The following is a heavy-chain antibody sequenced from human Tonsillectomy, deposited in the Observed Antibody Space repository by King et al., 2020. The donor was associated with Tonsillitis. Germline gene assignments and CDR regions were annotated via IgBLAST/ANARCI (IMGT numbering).Heavy chain of an antibody. D-gene: IGHD6-19*01. CDR3: AKPRTAGSRDYFDY. CDR1: GFTFSSYA. CDR2: IYSGGSST. V-gene: IGHV3-23*03. J-gene: IGHJ4*02. Sequence: VQLVESGGGLVQPGGSLRLSCAASGFTFSSYAMSWVRQAPGKGLEWVSVIYSGGSSTYYADSVKGRFTISRDNSKNTLYLQMNSLRAEDTAVYYCAKPRTAGSRDYFDYWGQGTLFTVSS.